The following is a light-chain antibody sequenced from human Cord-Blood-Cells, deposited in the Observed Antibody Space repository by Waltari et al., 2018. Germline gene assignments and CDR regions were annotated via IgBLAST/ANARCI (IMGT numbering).Light chain of an antibody. Sequence: QSALTQPASVSASPGQSITISCTVTSSDVGGYNYVPWYQQHPGKAPKLMIYEVSNRPSGVSNRFSGSKSGNTASLTISGLQAEDEADYYCSAYTSSSTLVFGTGTKVTVL. CDR1: SSDVGGYNY. J-gene: IGLJ1*01. CDR3: SAYTSSSTLV. CDR2: EVS. V-gene: IGLV2-14*01.